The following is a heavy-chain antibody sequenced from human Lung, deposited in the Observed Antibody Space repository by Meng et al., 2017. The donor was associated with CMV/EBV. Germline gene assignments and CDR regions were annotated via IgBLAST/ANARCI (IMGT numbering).Heavy chain of an antibody. D-gene: IGHD3-16*01. V-gene: IGHV4-38-2*02. Sequence: LSCTVSGYSISSPYYWGWIRQPPGMGLEWIGSIYYSGNTYYNPSLKSRVTISVDTSKNQFSLKLSSVTAADTAVYYCARDRRGSYVTGWGYWGQGXVVTVSS. J-gene: IGHJ4*02. CDR3: ARDRRGSYVTGWGY. CDR1: GYSISSPYY. CDR2: IYYSGNT.